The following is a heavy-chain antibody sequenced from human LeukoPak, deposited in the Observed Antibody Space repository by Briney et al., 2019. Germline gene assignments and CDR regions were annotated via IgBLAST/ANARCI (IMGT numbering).Heavy chain of an antibody. Sequence: SETLSLTCAVYGGSFSGYYWSWIRQPPGKGLEWIGEINHSGSTNYNPSLKSRATISVDTSKNQFSLKLSSVTAADTAVYYCARGRDYYDSSGYYYSWYFDLWGRGTLVTVSS. CDR2: INHSGST. CDR1: GGSFSGYY. CDR3: ARGRDYYDSSGYYYSWYFDL. J-gene: IGHJ2*01. V-gene: IGHV4-34*01. D-gene: IGHD3-22*01.